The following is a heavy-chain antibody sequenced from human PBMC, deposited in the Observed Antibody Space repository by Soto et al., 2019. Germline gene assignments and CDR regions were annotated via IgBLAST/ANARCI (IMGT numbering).Heavy chain of an antibody. CDR2: IYYSGRT. J-gene: IGHJ5*02. D-gene: IGHD3-10*01. Sequence: QVQLQESGPGLVKPTQTLSLMCNVSGGSLNSGDYYWSWIRQPPGKGLEWIGYIYYSGRTYFNPSLQSRVTMSVDTSKNQFSLNLKSVTAADTAVCYCARAPLLWVGEPRDWFDPWGQGTLVTVSS. CDR3: ARAPLLWVGEPRDWFDP. V-gene: IGHV4-30-4*01. CDR1: GGSLNSGDYY.